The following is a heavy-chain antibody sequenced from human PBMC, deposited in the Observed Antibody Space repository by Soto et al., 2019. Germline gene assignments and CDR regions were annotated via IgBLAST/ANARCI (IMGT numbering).Heavy chain of an antibody. CDR3: ARVKGYSSGWINYYYYYGMDV. V-gene: IGHV1-8*01. J-gene: IGHJ6*02. CDR2: MNPNSGNT. Sequence: ASVKVSCKASGYTFTSYDINWVRQATGQGLEWMGWMNPNSGNTGYAQKFQGRVTITADESTSTAYMELSSLRSEDTAVYYCARVKGYSSGWINYYYYYGMDVWGQGTTVTVSS. CDR1: GYTFTSYD. D-gene: IGHD6-19*01.